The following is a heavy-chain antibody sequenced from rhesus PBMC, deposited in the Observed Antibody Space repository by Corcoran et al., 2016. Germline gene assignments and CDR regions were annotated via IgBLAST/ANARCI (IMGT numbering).Heavy chain of an antibody. CDR3: ARWLPDSGSWNDY. CDR1: GASIRSNW. D-gene: IGHD6-25*01. J-gene: IGHJ4*01. Sequence: QVQLKESGTGLVKPSGTLSLTCTVYGASIRSNWWSWIRKPPGKGLEWIGEINVNSGSTNYNPSLKSPVTISTDASKNPFSLKLSSVTAADTAVYYCARWLPDSGSWNDYWGQGVLVTVSS. CDR2: INVNSGST. V-gene: IGHV4-80*01.